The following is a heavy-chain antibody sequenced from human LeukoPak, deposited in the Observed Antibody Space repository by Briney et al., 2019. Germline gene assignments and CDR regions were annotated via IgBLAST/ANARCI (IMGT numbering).Heavy chain of an antibody. CDR3: ARSVSWGLLVRDDAFDI. V-gene: IGHV4-59*08. Sequence: SETLSLTCTVSGGSISSYHWIWIRQPPGKGLEWIGYIHYSGSTNYNLSLKSRVTTSVDTSKKQFSLKLRSVTAADTAVYYCARSVSWGLLVRDDAFDIWGQGTMVTVSS. CDR2: IHYSGST. J-gene: IGHJ3*02. D-gene: IGHD2-21*01. CDR1: GGSISSYH.